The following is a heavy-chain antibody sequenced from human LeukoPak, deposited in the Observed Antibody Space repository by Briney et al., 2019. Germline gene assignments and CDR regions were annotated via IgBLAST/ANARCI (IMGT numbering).Heavy chain of an antibody. D-gene: IGHD1-26*01. CDR1: GGSISSGDYY. V-gene: IGHV4-61*08. CDR2: IYYSGST. CDR3: ARVGASDAFDI. J-gene: IGHJ3*02. Sequence: PSETLSLTCTVSGGSISSGDYYWSWIRQPPGKGLEWIGYIYYSGSTNYNPSLKSRVTISVDTSKNQFSLKLSSVTAADTAVYYCARVGASDAFDIWGQGTMVTVSS.